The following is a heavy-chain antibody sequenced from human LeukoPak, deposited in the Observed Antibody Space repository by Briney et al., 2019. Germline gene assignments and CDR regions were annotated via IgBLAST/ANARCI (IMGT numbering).Heavy chain of an antibody. V-gene: IGHV1-2*02. J-gene: IGHJ4*02. Sequence: ASVKVSCKASGYTFTGYCMHWVRQAPGQGLEWMGWINPNSGGTNYAQKFQGRVTMTRDTSISTAYMELSRLRSDDTAVYYCARARIQLWLPLVYWGQGTLVTVSS. CDR1: GYTFTGYC. D-gene: IGHD5-18*01. CDR2: INPNSGGT. CDR3: ARARIQLWLPLVY.